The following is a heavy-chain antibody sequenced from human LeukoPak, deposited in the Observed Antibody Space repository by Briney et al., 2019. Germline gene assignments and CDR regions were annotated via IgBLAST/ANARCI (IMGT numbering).Heavy chain of an antibody. CDR3: ARDRPHGVRGVSYYYGMDV. CDR1: GFTFSSYS. Sequence: PGGSLRLSCAASGFTFSSYSMNWVRQAPGKGLEWVSSISSSSSYIYYADSVKGRFTISRDNAKNSLYLQMNSLRAEDTAVYYCARDRPHGVRGVSYYYGMDVWGQGTTVTVSS. D-gene: IGHD3-10*01. J-gene: IGHJ6*02. CDR2: ISSSSSYI. V-gene: IGHV3-21*01.